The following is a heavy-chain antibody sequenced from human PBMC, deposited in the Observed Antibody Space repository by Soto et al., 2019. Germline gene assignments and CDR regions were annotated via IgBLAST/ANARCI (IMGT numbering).Heavy chain of an antibody. CDR1: GFTVSSNY. CDR2: IYSGGST. D-gene: IGHD4-17*01. V-gene: IGHV3-66*01. Sequence: EVQLVESGGGLVQPGGSLRLSCAASGFTVSSNYMSWVRQAPGKGLEWVSVIYSGGSTYYADSVKGRFTISRDNSKNTLYLQMNSLRAEDTAVYYCAREVGTTVTTGYGMDVWGQGTTVTVSS. J-gene: IGHJ6*02. CDR3: AREVGTTVTTGYGMDV.